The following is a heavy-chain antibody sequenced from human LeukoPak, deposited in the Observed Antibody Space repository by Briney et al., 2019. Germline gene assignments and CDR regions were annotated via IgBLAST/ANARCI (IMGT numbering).Heavy chain of an antibody. V-gene: IGHV4-39*01. J-gene: IGHJ4*02. D-gene: IGHD2-15*01. Sequence: SETLSLTCTVSGGSISSSYYYWGWIRQPPGKGLEWIGSIYYSGSTYYNPSLKSRVTISVDTSKNQFSLKLSSVTAADTAVYYCARGGGGEGYWGQGTLVTVSS. CDR1: GGSISSSYYY. CDR2: IYYSGST. CDR3: ARGGGGEGY.